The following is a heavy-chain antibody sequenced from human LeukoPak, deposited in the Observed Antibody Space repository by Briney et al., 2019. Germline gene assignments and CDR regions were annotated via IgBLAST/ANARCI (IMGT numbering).Heavy chain of an antibody. CDR3: ARHRGRYYDSGSYYYFDY. D-gene: IGHD3-10*01. V-gene: IGHV4-39*02. J-gene: IGHJ4*02. Sequence: WVRQAPGKGLEWVGSVYYTGSTFYNPSLKSRVTTSVDMSKNHFSLNLSSVTAADTAVYYCARHRGRYYDSGSYYYFDYWGQGTLVTVSS. CDR2: VYYTGST.